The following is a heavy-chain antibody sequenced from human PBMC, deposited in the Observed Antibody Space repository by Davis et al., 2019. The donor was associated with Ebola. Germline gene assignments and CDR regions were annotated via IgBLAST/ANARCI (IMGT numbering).Heavy chain of an antibody. J-gene: IGHJ4*02. Sequence: GESLKISCAASAFTFSSYWMSWVRQAPGKGLEWVANIKQDGSEKYYVDSVKGRFTISRDNAKNSLYLQMNSLRAEDTAVYYCARDLGTAMAPGWGQGTLVTVPS. D-gene: IGHD5-18*01. CDR1: AFTFSSYW. CDR2: IKQDGSEK. CDR3: ARDLGTAMAPG. V-gene: IGHV3-7*03.